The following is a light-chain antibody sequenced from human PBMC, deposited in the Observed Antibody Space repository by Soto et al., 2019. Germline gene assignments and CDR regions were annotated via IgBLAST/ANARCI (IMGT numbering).Light chain of an antibody. Sequence: EIVLTQPPGTLSLSPGERATLSCRASQSVSSSYLAWYQQKPGQAPRLLISGASSRGTGIPDRFSGSGSGTDFTLSISRLEPEDFAVYYCQQYDNSPPSTFGQGTKLEIK. CDR2: GAS. CDR3: QQYDNSPPST. J-gene: IGKJ2*02. V-gene: IGKV3-20*01. CDR1: QSVSSSY.